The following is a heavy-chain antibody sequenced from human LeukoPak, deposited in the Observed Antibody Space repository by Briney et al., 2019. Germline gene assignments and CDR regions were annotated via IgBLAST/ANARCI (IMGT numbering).Heavy chain of an antibody. CDR2: IYYSGST. CDR1: GYSISSSYY. J-gene: IGHJ4*02. Sequence: ETLSLTCTVSGYSISSSYYWGWIRQPPGKGLEWIGSIYYSGSTYYNPSLKSRVTISVDTSKNQFSLKLSSVTAADTAVYYCARQEWELLSEDYWGQGTLVTVSS. CDR3: ARQEWELLSEDY. V-gene: IGHV4-39*01. D-gene: IGHD1-26*01.